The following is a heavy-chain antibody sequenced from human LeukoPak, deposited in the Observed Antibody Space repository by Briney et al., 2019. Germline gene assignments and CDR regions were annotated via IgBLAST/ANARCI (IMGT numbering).Heavy chain of an antibody. J-gene: IGHJ4*02. V-gene: IGHV4-4*09. CDR3: ARLGSYHDF. D-gene: IGHD1-26*01. Sequence: PSETLSLTCTVSGASISNYYWSWIRKTPEKGLEWMGHIHSSGGSSYCPSLKSRLTLSIDTSRNQLSLKLPSVTAADTAVYFCARLGSYHDFWGQGALVTVSS. CDR2: IHSSGGS. CDR1: GASISNYY.